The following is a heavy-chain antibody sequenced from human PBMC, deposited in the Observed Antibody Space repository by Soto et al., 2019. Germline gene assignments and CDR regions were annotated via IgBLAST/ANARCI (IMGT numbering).Heavy chain of an antibody. CDR1: GYTFINYA. V-gene: IGHV1-18*01. CDR2: ISSYNGNT. D-gene: IGHD5-12*01. J-gene: IGHJ3*02. CDR3: ARGGYSGPDEAFEI. Sequence: QAHLVQSGAEVKEPGASVKVSCKASGYTFINYAINWVRQAPGQGLEWMAWISSYNGNTNYAQKFQGRVTLTTDASTTTVHMELRSLTSDDTAVYYCARGGYSGPDEAFEIWGQGTMVTVFS.